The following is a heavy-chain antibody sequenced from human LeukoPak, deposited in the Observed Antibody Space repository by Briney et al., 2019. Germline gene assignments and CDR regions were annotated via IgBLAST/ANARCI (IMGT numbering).Heavy chain of an antibody. D-gene: IGHD3-22*01. J-gene: IGHJ4*02. CDR2: INHSGST. CDR1: GGSFSGYY. V-gene: IGHV4-34*01. Sequence: PSETLSLTCAVYGGSFSGYYWSWIRQPPGKGLEWIGEINHSGSTNYNPSLKSRVTISVDTSKNQFSLKLSSVTAADTAVDYCAREGNYYDSSGYYYGFDYWGQGTLVTVSS. CDR3: AREGNYYDSSGYYYGFDY.